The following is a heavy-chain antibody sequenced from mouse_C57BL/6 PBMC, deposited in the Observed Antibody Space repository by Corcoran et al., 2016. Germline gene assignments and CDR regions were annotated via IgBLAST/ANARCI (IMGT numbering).Heavy chain of an antibody. CDR3: ARSSRGFAY. Sequence: QIQLVQSGPELKKPGETVKISCKASGYTFTTYGMSWVKQAPGKGLKWMGWINTYSGVPTYADDFKGRFAFSLETSASTAYLQINNLKNEDTATDFCARSSRGFAYWGRGTLATVSA. J-gene: IGHJ3*01. V-gene: IGHV9-3*01. CDR2: INTYSGVP. CDR1: GYTFTTYG.